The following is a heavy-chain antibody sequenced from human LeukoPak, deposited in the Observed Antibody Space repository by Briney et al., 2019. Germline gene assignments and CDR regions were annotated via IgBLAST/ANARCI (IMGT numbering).Heavy chain of an antibody. CDR2: FGTRSTSI. Sequence: GGSLRLSCTASGFTFSGYSMNWIRQAPGKGLEWVSSFGTRSTSIYHAGSVKGRFAISRDNAKISLYLQMNSLRAEDTALYYCAREVSEGFDFWGQGTLVTVSS. CDR1: GFTFSGYS. D-gene: IGHD3-22*01. CDR3: AREVSEGFDF. V-gene: IGHV3-21*01. J-gene: IGHJ4*02.